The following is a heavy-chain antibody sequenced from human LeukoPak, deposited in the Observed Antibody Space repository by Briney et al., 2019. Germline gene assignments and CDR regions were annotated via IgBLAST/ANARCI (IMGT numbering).Heavy chain of an antibody. V-gene: IGHV3-7*01. CDR2: IKQDGSEK. Sequence: QAGGSLRLSCADSGFTFSSYWMRWVRQTPGKGVEGVANIKQDGSEKYYVDSVKDRFTISRDNAKNSLYLQMNSLRAEDTAVYYCARDRSDILTGYNDAFDIWGQGTMVTVSS. CDR3: ARDRSDILTGYNDAFDI. CDR1: GFTFSSYW. D-gene: IGHD3-9*01. J-gene: IGHJ3*02.